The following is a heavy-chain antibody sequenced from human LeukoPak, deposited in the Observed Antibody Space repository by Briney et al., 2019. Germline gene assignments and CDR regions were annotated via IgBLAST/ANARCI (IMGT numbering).Heavy chain of an antibody. V-gene: IGHV3-43*02. CDR3: ARESDSSGWYDS. D-gene: IGHD3-22*01. Sequence: RPGGSLRLSCAAPGFSFDDYAIHWVRRAPGKGLEWVSLISGDGGSTFYADSVKGRFTISRDNSKNSLYLQMSSLRSEDTALYYCARESDSSGWYDSWGQGTLVTVSS. J-gene: IGHJ5*01. CDR2: ISGDGGST. CDR1: GFSFDDYA.